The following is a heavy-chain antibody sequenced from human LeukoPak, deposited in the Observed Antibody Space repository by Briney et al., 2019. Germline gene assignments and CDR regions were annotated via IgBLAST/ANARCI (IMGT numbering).Heavy chain of an antibody. J-gene: IGHJ4*03. V-gene: IGHV1-18*01. CDR2: ISAYNGNT. Sequence: SVTVSCKASGYTFTSYGISWVRRAPGQGLEWMGWISAYNGNTNYAQKLQGRVTMTTDTSTSTAYMELRSLRSDDTAVYCCARGGEDMITFGGVIDQYYFDYWGQGSLVTVSS. CDR3: ARGGEDMITFGGVIDQYYFDY. D-gene: IGHD3-16*02. CDR1: GYTFTSYG.